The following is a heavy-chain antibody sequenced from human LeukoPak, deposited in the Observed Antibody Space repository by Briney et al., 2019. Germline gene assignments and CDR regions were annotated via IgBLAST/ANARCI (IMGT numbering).Heavy chain of an antibody. Sequence: GGSLRLSCAASGFTFSSYWMHWVRQAPGKGLVWVSRIDSDGSTTSYADSVKGRFTISRDNAKNTLYLQMNSLRAEDTAVYYCARESEELGYCSSTSCYIRFDPWGQGTLVTVSS. CDR1: GFTFSSYW. V-gene: IGHV3-74*01. CDR3: ARESEELGYCSSTSCYIRFDP. J-gene: IGHJ5*02. CDR2: IDSDGSTT. D-gene: IGHD2-2*02.